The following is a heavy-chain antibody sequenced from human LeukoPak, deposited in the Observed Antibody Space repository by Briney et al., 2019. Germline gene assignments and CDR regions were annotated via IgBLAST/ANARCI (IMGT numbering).Heavy chain of an antibody. CDR2: IRYDGSNI. CDR3: AKLGSWALQPIYYFDY. J-gene: IGHJ4*02. CDR1: GFTFSSYG. V-gene: IGHV3-30*02. Sequence: GGSLRLSCAASGFTFSSYGMHWVRQAPGKGLEWVAFIRYDGSNINYADSVKGRFTISRDNSKNTLYLQMNSLRAEDTAVYYCAKLGSWALQPIYYFDYWGQGTLVTVSS. D-gene: IGHD1-26*01.